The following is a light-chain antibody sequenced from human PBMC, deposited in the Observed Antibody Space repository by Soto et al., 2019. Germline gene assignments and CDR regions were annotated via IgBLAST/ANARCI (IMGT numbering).Light chain of an antibody. J-gene: IGKJ4*01. CDR3: QQANSFPLT. V-gene: IGKV1-12*01. CDR2: AAS. Sequence: MYQSPSSVSASVGDRVTITCRASQGISSRLAWYQQKPGRAPKLLIYAASSLQSGAPSRFTGSGSGTDFTLTITSLQPDDIAVYFCQQANSFPLTFGGGTMVDIK. CDR1: QGISSR.